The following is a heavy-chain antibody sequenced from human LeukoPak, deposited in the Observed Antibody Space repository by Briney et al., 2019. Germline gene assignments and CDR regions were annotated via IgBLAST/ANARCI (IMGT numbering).Heavy chain of an antibody. CDR3: AKDAQRGFDYSNSLEY. J-gene: IGHJ4*02. CDR2: IWSDATNR. Sequence: PGRSLTLSCAATGFTFNHYAMHWVHQAPGKGLEWVAVIWSDATNRYYADSVKGRFTISRDDAGKTLYLQMSSLRPEDTGVYYCAKDAQRGFDYSNSLEYWGQGTPVTVST. D-gene: IGHD4-11*01. CDR1: GFTFNHYA. V-gene: IGHV3-33*06.